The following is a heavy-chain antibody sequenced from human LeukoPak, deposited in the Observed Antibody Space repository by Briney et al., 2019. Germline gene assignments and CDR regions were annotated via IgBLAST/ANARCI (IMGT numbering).Heavy chain of an antibody. Sequence: ASVKVSCKASGYSFTDFFIHWVRQAPGQGLEWMGWINPSSGDTKYPQEFQGRVTMTGDTSISTAYMELSRLRSDDTAVYYCARDALTYDYVWGTIDYWGQGTLVTVSS. J-gene: IGHJ4*02. CDR3: ARDALTYDYVWGTIDY. V-gene: IGHV1-2*02. CDR2: INPSSGDT. D-gene: IGHD3-16*01. CDR1: GYSFTDFF.